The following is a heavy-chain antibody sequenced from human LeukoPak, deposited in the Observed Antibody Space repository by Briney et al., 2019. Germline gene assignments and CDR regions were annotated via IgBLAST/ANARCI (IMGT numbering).Heavy chain of an antibody. J-gene: IGHJ4*02. CDR2: ISINSGHT. D-gene: IGHD3-22*01. Sequence: PGGSLRLSCAASGFTFSDYHMTWIRQAPGKGLEWLSYISINSGHTNYADSVKGRFTISRDNAKNSLYLQMNSLRAEDTAVYYCVREGLFYWGQGTLVTVSS. CDR3: VREGLFY. V-gene: IGHV3-11*06. CDR1: GFTFSDYH.